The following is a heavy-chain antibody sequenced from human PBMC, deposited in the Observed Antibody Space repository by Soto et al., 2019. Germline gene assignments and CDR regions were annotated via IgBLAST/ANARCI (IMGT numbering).Heavy chain of an antibody. CDR1: GYTFTSYA. D-gene: IGHD6-6*01. CDR3: ARDPVYSGSSAWFDP. CDR2: INAGNGNT. V-gene: IGHV1-3*01. J-gene: IGHJ5*02. Sequence: EASVKVSCKASGYTFTSYAMHWVRQAPGQRLEWMGWINAGNGNTKYSQKFQGRVTITRDTSASTAYMELSSLRSEDTAVYYCARDPVYSGSSAWFDPWGQGTLVTVSS.